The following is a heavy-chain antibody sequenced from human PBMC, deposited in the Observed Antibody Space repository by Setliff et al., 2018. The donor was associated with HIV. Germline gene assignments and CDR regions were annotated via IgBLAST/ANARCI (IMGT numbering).Heavy chain of an antibody. V-gene: IGHV4-34*01. CDR1: GGFFSGYY. D-gene: IGHD1-26*01. J-gene: IGHJ4*02. CDR3: TRGPWGYNGSYAGLPFDN. Sequence: SETLSLTCAVYGGFFSGYYWSWIRQPPGEGLEWIGEVNYSGNTNYNPSLKTRVNISVDTSKNQFSLNLRSVSAADTAVYYCTRGPWGYNGSYAGLPFDNWGQGKLVTVSS. CDR2: VNYSGNT.